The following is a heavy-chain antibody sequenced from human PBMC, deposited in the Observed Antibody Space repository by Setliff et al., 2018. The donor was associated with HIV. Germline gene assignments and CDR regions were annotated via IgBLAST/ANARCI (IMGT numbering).Heavy chain of an antibody. CDR3: ARRPYYFDS. V-gene: IGHV4-34*01. D-gene: IGHD6-6*01. J-gene: IGHJ4*02. CDR2: IYHSGST. CDR1: GGSFSDYY. Sequence: TSETLSLTCAVYGGSFSDYYWSWIRQPPGKGLEWIGGIYHSGSTIYNPSLKSRVTISVDTSKNQFSLKLSSVTAADTAVYYCARRPYYFDSWGQGTLVTVSS.